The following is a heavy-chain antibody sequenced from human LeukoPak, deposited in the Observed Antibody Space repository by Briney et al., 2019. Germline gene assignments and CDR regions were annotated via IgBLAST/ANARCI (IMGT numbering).Heavy chain of an antibody. D-gene: IGHD2-2*01. CDR1: GFTFSSYA. Sequence: GGSLRLSCAASGFTFSSYAMSWVRQAPGKGLEWVSAISGSGGSTYYADSVKGRFTISRDNSKNTLCLQMNSLRAEDTAVYYCAKWGYCSSTSCHFDYWGQGTLVTVSS. J-gene: IGHJ4*02. CDR2: ISGSGGST. CDR3: AKWGYCSSTSCHFDY. V-gene: IGHV3-23*01.